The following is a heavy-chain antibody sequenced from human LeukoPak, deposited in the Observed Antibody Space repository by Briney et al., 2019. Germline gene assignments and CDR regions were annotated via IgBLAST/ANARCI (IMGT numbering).Heavy chain of an antibody. CDR3: ARDVLAATGPF. CDR1: GFTFSGYA. J-gene: IGHJ4*02. Sequence: GGSLRLSCAASGFTFSGYAMNWVRQAPGKGLEWVSFISERSNNIYYADSVKGRFTISRDNPKNSLYLQMNSLRAEDTAVYYCARDVLAATGPFWGQGTLVTVSS. CDR2: ISERSNNI. V-gene: IGHV3-48*01. D-gene: IGHD6-13*01.